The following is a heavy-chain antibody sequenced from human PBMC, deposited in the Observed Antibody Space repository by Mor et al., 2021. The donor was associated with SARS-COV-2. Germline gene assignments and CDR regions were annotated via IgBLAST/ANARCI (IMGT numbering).Heavy chain of an antibody. J-gene: IGHJ4*02. V-gene: IGHV3-30*15. Sequence: GGSNKYYADSVKGRFTISRDNSKNTLYLQMSSLRAEDTAVYYCARTLTAMASHFDYWGQGTLV. CDR2: GGSNK. CDR3: ARTLTAMASHFDY. D-gene: IGHD5-18*01.